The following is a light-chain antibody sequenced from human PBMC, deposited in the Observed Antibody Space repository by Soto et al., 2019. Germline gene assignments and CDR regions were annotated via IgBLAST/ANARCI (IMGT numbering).Light chain of an antibody. CDR3: QAWDLTSHYV. V-gene: IGLV2-11*01. J-gene: IGLJ1*01. Sequence: QSALTQPRSVSGSPGQSVTISCTGTSSDVGGYNYVSWYQQHPGKAPKLMIYDVSKRPSGVPDRFSGSNSGNTATLTISGTQALDEADYYCQAWDLTSHYVFGTGTKLTVL. CDR2: DVS. CDR1: SSDVGGYNY.